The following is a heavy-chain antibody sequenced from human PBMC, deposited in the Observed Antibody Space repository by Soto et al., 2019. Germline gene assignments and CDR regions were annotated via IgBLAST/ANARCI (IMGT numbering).Heavy chain of an antibody. V-gene: IGHV4-30-4*01. D-gene: IGHD3-22*01. CDR1: GDSVTRGGSY. Sequence: TQSLSCTRYGDSVTRGGSYWSWIRQQTEKGLEWIWYIYYSGSTYYNPSLKSRISLSVDTSKNQFSLKLRSVTAADTAVYYCACYFATMPGRYESRPTDDGIAVWGQGTTVT. J-gene: IGHJ6*02. CDR2: IYYSGST. CDR3: ACYFATMPGRYESRPTDDGIAV.